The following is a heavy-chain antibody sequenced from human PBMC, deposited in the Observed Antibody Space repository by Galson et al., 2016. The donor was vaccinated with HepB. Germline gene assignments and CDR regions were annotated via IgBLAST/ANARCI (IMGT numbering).Heavy chain of an antibody. CDR2: VSQDGSEK. Sequence: PRLSCAASGFTFSRSWMTWVRQAPGKGLEWVAIVSQDGSEKNYMDSVKGRFTISRDNAKNSLYLQLNSLRVEDTAVYYCVRDPYGGNGAWGQGTLVTVSS. CDR1: GFTFSRSW. J-gene: IGHJ5*02. CDR3: VRDPYGGNGA. D-gene: IGHD4-23*01. V-gene: IGHV3-7*01.